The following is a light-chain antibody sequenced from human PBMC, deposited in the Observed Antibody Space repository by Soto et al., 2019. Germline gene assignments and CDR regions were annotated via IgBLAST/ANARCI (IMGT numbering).Light chain of an antibody. CDR2: GAS. J-gene: IGKJ1*01. V-gene: IGKV3D-15*01. CDR3: QQLNSYPRT. CDR1: QSVDSN. Sequence: EIVMTQSPATLSVSPGERATLSCRASQSVDSNLAWYQQKPSQAPRLLIFGASTRATGIPARFSGSGSGTDFTLTISSLQSEDFATYYCQQLNSYPRTFGQGTKVEIK.